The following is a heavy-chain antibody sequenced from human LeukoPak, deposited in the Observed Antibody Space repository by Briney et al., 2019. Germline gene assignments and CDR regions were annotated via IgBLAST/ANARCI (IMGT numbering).Heavy chain of an antibody. CDR3: ARVAYSAYDYPTLLPPFDY. CDR1: GFTFSSYS. CDR2: INWSDGST. V-gene: IGHV3-20*04. J-gene: IGHJ4*02. D-gene: IGHD5-12*01. Sequence: PGGSLRLSCAASGFTFSSYSMNWVRQAPGKGLEWVSGINWSDGSTAYADSVKGRFTISRDNAKNSLYLQMNSLRAEDTALYSCARVAYSAYDYPTLLPPFDYWGQGTLVTVSS.